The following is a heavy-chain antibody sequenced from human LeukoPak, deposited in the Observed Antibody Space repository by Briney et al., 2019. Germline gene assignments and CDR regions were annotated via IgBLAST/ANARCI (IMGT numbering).Heavy chain of an antibody. CDR1: GYTFTGYY. Sequence: ASVKCSCKASGYTFTGYYMHWVRQAPGQGLEWMGIINPSGGSTSYAQKFQGRVTMTRDTSTSTVYMELSSLRSEDTAVYYCASSGALVYYMDVWGKGTTVTVSS. V-gene: IGHV1-46*01. J-gene: IGHJ6*03. CDR3: ASSGALVYYMDV. CDR2: INPSGGST. D-gene: IGHD7-27*01.